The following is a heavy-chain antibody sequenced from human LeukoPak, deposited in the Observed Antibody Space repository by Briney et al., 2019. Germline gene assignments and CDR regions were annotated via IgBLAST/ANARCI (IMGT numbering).Heavy chain of an antibody. CDR1: GFTFSSYG. CDR3: ARVWQRDEQYQLLYYYGMDV. V-gene: IGHV3-33*01. J-gene: IGHJ6*02. CDR2: IWYDGSNK. Sequence: GGSLRLSCAASGFTFSSYGMHWVRQAPGKGLEWVAVIWYDGSNKYYADSVKGRFTISRDNSKNTLYLQMNSLRAEDTAVYYCARVWQRDEQYQLLYYYGMDVWGQGTTVTVSS. D-gene: IGHD2-2*01.